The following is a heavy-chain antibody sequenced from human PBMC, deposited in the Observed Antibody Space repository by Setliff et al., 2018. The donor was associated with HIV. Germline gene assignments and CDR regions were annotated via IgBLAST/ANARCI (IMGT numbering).Heavy chain of an antibody. CDR2: MSTYSGNT. Sequence: ASVKVSCKAYGYTFINYGITWVRQAPGQGLEWMGWMSTYSGNTDYAQNVQGRFTMTSDTSTTTAYMELRSLRSDDTAVYYCARVRTLDTPVDAFDIWGQGTMVTVSS. V-gene: IGHV1-18*01. J-gene: IGHJ3*02. CDR3: ARVRTLDTPVDAFDI. CDR1: GYTFINYG. D-gene: IGHD2-15*01.